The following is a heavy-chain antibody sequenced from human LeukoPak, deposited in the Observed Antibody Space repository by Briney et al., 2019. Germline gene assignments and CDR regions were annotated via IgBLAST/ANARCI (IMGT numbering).Heavy chain of an antibody. CDR2: MNPNSGNT. V-gene: IGHV1-8*01. CDR3: AKDQVGGYSSSWYRYYYGMDV. D-gene: IGHD6-13*01. CDR1: GYTFTSYD. Sequence: GASVKVSCKASGYTFTSYDINWVRQATGQGLEWMGWMNPNSGNTGYAQKFQGRVTMTRNTSISTAYMELSSLRSEDTAVYYCAKDQVGGYSSSWYRYYYGMDVWGQGTTVTVSS. J-gene: IGHJ6*02.